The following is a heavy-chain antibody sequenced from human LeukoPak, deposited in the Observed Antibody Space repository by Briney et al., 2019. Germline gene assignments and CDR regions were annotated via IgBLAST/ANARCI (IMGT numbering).Heavy chain of an antibody. D-gene: IGHD6-25*01. CDR3: ARSRSGYSYDHAAFEI. CDR2: IDYRGST. Sequence: SDTLSLTCTVSGDSISTYYWSWIRQPPGKGLEWIAYIDYRGSTTYNPSLRSRVTISVDTSRNQFSLKLYSVTAADTAVYYCARSRSGYSYDHAAFEIWGQGTMVTVSS. V-gene: IGHV4-59*07. J-gene: IGHJ3*02. CDR1: GDSISTYY.